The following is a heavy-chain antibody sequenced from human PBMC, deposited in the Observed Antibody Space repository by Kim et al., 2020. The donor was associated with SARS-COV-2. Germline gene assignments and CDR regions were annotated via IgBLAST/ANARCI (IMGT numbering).Heavy chain of an antibody. CDR2: IYSGGST. D-gene: IGHD3-10*01. V-gene: IGHV3-53*01. J-gene: IGHJ5*02. CDR3: ARENFGFGGPLFDP. Sequence: GGSLRLSCAASGFTVSSNYMSWVRQAPGKGLEWVSVIYSGGSTYYADSVKGRFTISRDNSKNTLYLQMNSLRAEDTAVYYCARENFGFGGPLFDPWGQGTLVTVSS. CDR1: GFTVSSNY.